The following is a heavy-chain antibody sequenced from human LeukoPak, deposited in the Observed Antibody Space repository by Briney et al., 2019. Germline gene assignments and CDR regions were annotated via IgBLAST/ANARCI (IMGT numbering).Heavy chain of an antibody. D-gene: IGHD3-10*01. CDR1: LFTFSSYA. CDR3: ARDHDMVRGVPLDY. CDR2: ISSSSSYI. J-gene: IGHJ4*02. V-gene: IGHV3-21*01. Sequence: GGSLRLSCAASLFTFSSYAMTWVRQAPGKGLEWVSSISSSSSYIYYADSVKGRFTISRDNAKNSLYLQMNSPRAEDTAVYYCARDHDMVRGVPLDYWGQGTLVTVSS.